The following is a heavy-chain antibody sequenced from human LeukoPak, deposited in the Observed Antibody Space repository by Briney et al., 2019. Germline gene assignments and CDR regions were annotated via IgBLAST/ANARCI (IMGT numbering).Heavy chain of an antibody. D-gene: IGHD6-13*01. CDR3: ARARVPFYSSTCRDYYLHYGLDV. J-gene: IGHJ6*02. V-gene: IGHV1-2*02. CDR1: GYTFTGHY. CDR2: INPNSGGT. Sequence: ASVKVSYKASGYTFTGHYIHWVRQAPGQGLEWMAWINPNSGGTSYAQKFEGRVSVTRDTSISTAYLELSRLRSDDTALYYCARARVPFYSSTCRDYYLHYGLDVWGQGTTVTVSS.